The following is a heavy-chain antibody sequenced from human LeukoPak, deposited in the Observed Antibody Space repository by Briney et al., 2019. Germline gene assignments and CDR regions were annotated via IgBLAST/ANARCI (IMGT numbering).Heavy chain of an antibody. J-gene: IGHJ4*02. D-gene: IGHD1-26*01. CDR3: AREVGGSWLRYFDY. CDR2: INSDGSST. V-gene: IGHV3-74*01. Sequence: GGSPRLSCAASGFTFSSYWMHWVRQAPGKGLVWVSRINSDGSSTSYADSVKGRFTISRDNAKNTLYLQMNSLRAEDTAVYYCAREVGGSWLRYFDYWGQGTLVTVSP. CDR1: GFTFSSYW.